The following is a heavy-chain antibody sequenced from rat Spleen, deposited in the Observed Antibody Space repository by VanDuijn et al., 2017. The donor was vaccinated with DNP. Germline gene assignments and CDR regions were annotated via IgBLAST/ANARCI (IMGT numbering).Heavy chain of an antibody. CDR2: ISTVGDNS. D-gene: IGHD1-6*01. CDR1: GFTFSGYG. J-gene: IGHJ1*01. V-gene: IGHV5S13*01. Sequence: EVQLVESGGGLVQPGRSLKLSCAASGFTFSGYGMAWVRQAPTKGLEWVASISTVGDNSVYRDSVKGRFTISRDNAKNTLYLQMNSLRSEDTASYYCARHVSGIPYWYFDFWGPGTMVVVSS. CDR3: ARHVSGIPYWYFDF.